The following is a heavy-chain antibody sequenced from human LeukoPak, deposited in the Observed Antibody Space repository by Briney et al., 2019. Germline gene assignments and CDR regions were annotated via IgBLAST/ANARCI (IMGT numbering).Heavy chain of an antibody. CDR1: GYSISGGYY. D-gene: IGHD3-22*01. J-gene: IGHJ3*01. V-gene: IGHV4-38-2*01. CDR3: VRMGVSYYYDSSTYYSVAFDV. CDR2: IFHTGSI. Sequence: PSETLSLTCGVSGYSISGGYYWGWIRQSPGKGLEWIATIFHTGSIYHNPSLKSRVILSVDTSKNQFSLILTSVTAADTAVYYCVRMGVSYYYDSSTYYSVAFDVWGQGTMVTVSS.